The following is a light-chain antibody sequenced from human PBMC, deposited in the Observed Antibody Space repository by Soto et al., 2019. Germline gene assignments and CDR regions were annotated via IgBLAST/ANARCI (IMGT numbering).Light chain of an antibody. CDR2: DAS. CDR3: QQYSQWPRT. Sequence: EIVMTQSPGTLSVSPGERVTLSCRASQSVSSTVAWYQQNPGQAPRLLIYDASTRASGIPARFSGSGSGTEFTLSISNLQSEDFAVYHCQQYSQWPRTFGHGTKVDIK. J-gene: IGKJ1*01. V-gene: IGKV3-15*01. CDR1: QSVSST.